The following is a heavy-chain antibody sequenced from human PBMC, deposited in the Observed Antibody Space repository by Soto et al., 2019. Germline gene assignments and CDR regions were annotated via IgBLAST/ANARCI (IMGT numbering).Heavy chain of an antibody. CDR1: GFTFSTYA. CDR2: ISSTGGST. D-gene: IGHD6-19*01. V-gene: IGHV3-23*01. J-gene: IGHJ4*02. Sequence: GGSLRLSCAASGFTFSTYAMTWVRQAPGKGLEWVSGISSTGGSTWYADSVKGRFIISRDNSKNALYLQMNSLRAEDTAVYYCAKYSSGWRYYFDYCGQGTLVTVSS. CDR3: AKYSSGWRYYFDY.